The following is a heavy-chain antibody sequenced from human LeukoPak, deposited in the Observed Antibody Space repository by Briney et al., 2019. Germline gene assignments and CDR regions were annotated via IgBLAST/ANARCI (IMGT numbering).Heavy chain of an antibody. J-gene: IGHJ6*03. CDR3: ARDNYGSGRVYDYYMDV. CDR1: GGTFSSYA. D-gene: IGHD3-10*01. Sequence: ASVKVSCKASGGTFSSYAISWVRQAPGQGLEWMGRIIPILGTANYAQKFQGRVTITADESTSTAYMELSNLRSEDTAVYYCARDNYGSGRVYDYYMDVWGKGTTVTVSS. CDR2: IIPILGTA. V-gene: IGHV1-69*11.